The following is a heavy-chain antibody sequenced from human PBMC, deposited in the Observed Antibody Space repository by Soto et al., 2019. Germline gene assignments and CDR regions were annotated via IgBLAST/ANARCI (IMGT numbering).Heavy chain of an antibody. CDR3: VKGYWTGEV. CDR2: ISGSGGSI. J-gene: IGHJ6*02. D-gene: IGHD2-8*02. Sequence: EVQRLESGGGSVQPGGSLRLSCAASGFTFSTYAMNWVRQAPGNGLEWVSAISGSGGSIHYADSVKGRFTISRDTSKNTLYLQMNSLRDEATAVYHCVKGYWTGEVWGQWTTVTVSS. V-gene: IGHV3-23*01. CDR1: GFTFSTYA.